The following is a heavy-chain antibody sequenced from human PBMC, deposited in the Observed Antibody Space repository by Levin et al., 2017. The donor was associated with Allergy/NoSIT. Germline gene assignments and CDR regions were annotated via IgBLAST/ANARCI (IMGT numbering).Heavy chain of an antibody. CDR3: ARGRRLSMSSWYIYYYYMDV. Sequence: PSQTLSLTCAVYGGSFSGSYWSWIRQPPGKGLEWIGEINHSGSTNYNPSLKSRVTISVDTSKNQFSLKLSSVTAADTAVYYCARGRRLSMSSWYIYYYYMDVWGKGTTVTVSS. V-gene: IGHV4-34*01. J-gene: IGHJ6*03. CDR1: GGSFSGSY. CDR2: INHSGST. D-gene: IGHD6-13*01.